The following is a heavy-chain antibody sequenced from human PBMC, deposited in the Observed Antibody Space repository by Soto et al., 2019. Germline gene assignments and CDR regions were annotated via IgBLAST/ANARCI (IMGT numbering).Heavy chain of an antibody. V-gene: IGHV3-73*01. CDR3: TRLGHYYDSSGY. CDR2: IRSKANSYAT. D-gene: IGHD3-22*01. J-gene: IGHJ4*02. CDR1: GFTFSGSA. Sequence: GGSLRLSCAASGFTFSGSAMHWVRQASGKGLEWVGRIRSKANSYATAYAASVKGRFTISRDDSKNTAYLQMNSLKTEDTAVYYCTRLGHYYDSSGYWGQGTLVTVSS.